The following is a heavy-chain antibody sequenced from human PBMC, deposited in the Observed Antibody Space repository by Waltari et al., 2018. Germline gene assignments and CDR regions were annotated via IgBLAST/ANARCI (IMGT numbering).Heavy chain of an antibody. CDR1: GYSFTSSH. D-gene: IGHD1-26*01. V-gene: IGHV1-8*01. CDR3: ARAVGGEARGYFGIDV. CDR2: MNPNSGDT. Sequence: QVQLVQSEAEVKKHGTAVKVSCQTSGYSFTSSHIYWVRKATGQGLEWMGWMNPNSGDTDLAQKVQGRVTLTTSTSISTAYMELSNLRSEDTAVYYCARAVGGEARGYFGIDVWGQGTTVTVS. J-gene: IGHJ6*02.